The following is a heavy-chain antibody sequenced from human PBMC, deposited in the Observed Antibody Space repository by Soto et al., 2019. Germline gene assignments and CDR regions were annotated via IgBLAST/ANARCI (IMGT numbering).Heavy chain of an antibody. CDR2: ITGSGAGT. V-gene: IGHV3-23*01. J-gene: IGHJ4*02. Sequence: EVQLSESGGGLVQPGGSLRLSCAASGFTFSSYAMTWVRQAPGKGLEYVSSITGSGAGTFYADSVKGRFTISRDNSKNTLYLQLSSLRAEDTAIYFCAKDPNGDYVGAFESWGQGSLVTVSS. CDR1: GFTFSSYA. D-gene: IGHD4-17*01. CDR3: AKDPNGDYVGAFES.